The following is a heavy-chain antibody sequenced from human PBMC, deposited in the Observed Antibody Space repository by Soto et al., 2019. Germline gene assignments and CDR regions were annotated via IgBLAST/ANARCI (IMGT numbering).Heavy chain of an antibody. D-gene: IGHD2-2*01. CDR1: GGSFSAYS. J-gene: IGHJ5*02. CDR2: INHSGST. Sequence: SETLSLTCAVYGGSFSAYSWTWIRQPPGKGLEWIGDINHSGSTYYNPSLESRVTISVDTSKTQFSLKLSSVTAADTAVFYCVRHGSEYQLLIDRGNWFDPWGQGTLVTVSS. V-gene: IGHV4-34*01. CDR3: VRHGSEYQLLIDRGNWFDP.